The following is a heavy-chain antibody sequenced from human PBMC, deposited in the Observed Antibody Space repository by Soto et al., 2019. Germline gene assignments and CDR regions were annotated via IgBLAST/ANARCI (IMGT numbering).Heavy chain of an antibody. J-gene: IGHJ6*02. CDR1: GFRFDDYN. V-gene: IGHV3-43*01. CDR2: ISWNGANT. D-gene: IGHD3-10*01. Sequence: GGSLRLSCAASGFRFDDYNRHWVRQAPGKGLECVSFISWNGANTFYADSVKGRFTMSRDSSTESVSLQINSLRSEDTGVYYCARESLSFGSALDVWGQGTTVTVYS. CDR3: ARESLSFGSALDV.